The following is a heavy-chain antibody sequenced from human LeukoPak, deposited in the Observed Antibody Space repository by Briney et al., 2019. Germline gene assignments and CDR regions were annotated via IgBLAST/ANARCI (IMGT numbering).Heavy chain of an antibody. Sequence: SETLSLTCTVSGGSISTYYWSWIRQPPGEGLEWIGYIYYTGSTSYNPSLRSRVTMSLDASKNQFSLELNSVTPADTAVYYCARGGNYWPQWWFDPWGRGTLVSVSS. J-gene: IGHJ5*02. V-gene: IGHV4-59*01. CDR2: IYYTGST. CDR3: ARGGNYWPQWWFDP. D-gene: IGHD1-26*01. CDR1: GGSISTYY.